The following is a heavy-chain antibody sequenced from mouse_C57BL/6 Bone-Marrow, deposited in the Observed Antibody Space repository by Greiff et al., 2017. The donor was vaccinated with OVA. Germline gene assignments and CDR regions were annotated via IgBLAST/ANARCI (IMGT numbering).Heavy chain of an antibody. V-gene: IGHV2-2*01. D-gene: IGHD1-1*01. CDR3: ARLLLRDWYFDV. Sequence: VQLKQSGPGLVQPSQSLSITCTVSGFSLTSYGVHWVRQSPGKGLEWLGVIWSGGSTDYNAAFISRLSISKDNSKSQVFFKMNSLQADDTAIYYCARLLLRDWYFDVWGTGTTVTVSS. CDR2: IWSGGST. J-gene: IGHJ1*03. CDR1: GFSLTSYG.